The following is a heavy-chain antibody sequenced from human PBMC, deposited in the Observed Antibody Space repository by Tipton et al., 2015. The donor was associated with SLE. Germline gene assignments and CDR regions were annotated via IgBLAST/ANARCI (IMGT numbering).Heavy chain of an antibody. CDR2: IYYSGST. J-gene: IGHJ4*02. D-gene: IGHD6-19*01. CDR3: ASCLDMQWLVPFDY. V-gene: IGHV4-39*07. CDR1: GGSVNSSSYY. Sequence: TLSLTCTVSGGSVNSSSYYWGWIRQPPGKGLEWIGSIYYSGSTYYNPSLKSRVTISVDTSKNQFSLKLSSVTAADTAVYYCASCLDMQWLVPFDYWGQGTLVTVSS.